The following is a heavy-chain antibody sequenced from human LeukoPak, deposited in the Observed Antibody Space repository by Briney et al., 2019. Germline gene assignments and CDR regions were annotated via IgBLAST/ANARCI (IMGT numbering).Heavy chain of an antibody. J-gene: IGHJ4*02. CDR1: GFTFSDYY. D-gene: IGHD3-22*01. Sequence: PGGSLRLSCAASGFTFSDYYMSWIRQAPGKGLEWVSYISSGGTTVYYADSMKGRFTISRDNAKNSLYLQMNSLRAEDTAVYYCARYYYDSHGHYYFDYWGQGTLVTVSS. CDR3: ARYYYDSHGHYYFDY. V-gene: IGHV3-11*01. CDR2: ISSGGTTV.